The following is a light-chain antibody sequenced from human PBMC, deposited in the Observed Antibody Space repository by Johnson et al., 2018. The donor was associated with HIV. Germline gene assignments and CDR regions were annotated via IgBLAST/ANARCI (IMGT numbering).Light chain of an antibody. CDR3: GSWDNTLSAFV. CDR2: DNS. V-gene: IGLV1-51*01. J-gene: IGLJ1*01. CDR1: SSNIGNNY. Sequence: QSVLTQPPSVSAAPGQKVTISCSGSSSNIGNNYVSWYQQLPGTAPKVLIYDNSKRPSGIPDRFSGSKSGTSATLDITGLQPGDEADYCCGSWDNTLSAFVFGTGTKVTVL.